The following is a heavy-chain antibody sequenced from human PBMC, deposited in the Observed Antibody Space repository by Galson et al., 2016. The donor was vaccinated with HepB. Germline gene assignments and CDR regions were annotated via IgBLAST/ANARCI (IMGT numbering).Heavy chain of an antibody. CDR2: IYSGGGT. J-gene: IGHJ6*02. D-gene: IGHD1-1*01. V-gene: IGHV3-66*01. CDR1: GFTVGNNY. CDR3: TRDLPPVVTTYYYGMDV. Sequence: SLRLSCAASGFTVGNNYMAWVRQAPGKGLEWVSFIYSGGGTDYRNSVKGRFTISRDSSKNTVYLQMDSLRAEDTAMYYCTRDLPPVVTTYYYGMDVWGQGTTVAVSS.